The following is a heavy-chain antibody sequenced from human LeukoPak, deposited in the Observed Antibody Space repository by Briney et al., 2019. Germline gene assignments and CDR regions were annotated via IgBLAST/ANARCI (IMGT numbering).Heavy chain of an antibody. J-gene: IGHJ6*02. CDR2: ISGSGGST. CDR3: AREYYDFWSGYRAYGMDV. V-gene: IGHV3-23*01. D-gene: IGHD3-3*01. CDR1: GFTFSSYA. Sequence: SGGSLRLSCAASGFTFSSYAMSWVRQAPGKGLEWVSAISGSGGSTYYADSVKGRFTISRDNSKNTLYLQMNSLRAEDTAVYYCAREYYDFWSGYRAYGMDVWDQGTTVTVSS.